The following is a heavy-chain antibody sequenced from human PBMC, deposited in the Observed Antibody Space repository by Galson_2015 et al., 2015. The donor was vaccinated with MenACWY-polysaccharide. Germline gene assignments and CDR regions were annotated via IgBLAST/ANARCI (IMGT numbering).Heavy chain of an antibody. J-gene: IGHJ4*02. CDR1: GFTLSTYS. V-gene: IGHV3-21*01. D-gene: IGHD3-10*01. Sequence: SLRLSCAGSGFTLSTYSMTWVRQAPGKGLEWVSFISPDGSDIDYAASLKGRFTISRDNAKVYLEVNSPRAEDTAVYYCARDIRRKYYGSGSHGYFDSWGQGTLVTVSS. CDR3: ARDIRRKYYGSGSHGYFDS. CDR2: ISPDGSDI.